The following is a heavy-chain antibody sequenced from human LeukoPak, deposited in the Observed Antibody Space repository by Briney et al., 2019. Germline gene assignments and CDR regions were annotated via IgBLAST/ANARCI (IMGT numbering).Heavy chain of an antibody. CDR3: AKDFPPTSGGSFNAFDI. D-gene: IGHD2-15*01. CDR1: GFTFSSYA. J-gene: IGHJ3*02. Sequence: PGGSLRLSCAASGFTFSSYAMSWVRQAPGKGLEWVSAISGSGGRTYYADSVKSRFTISRDNSKNTLYLQMNSLRAEDTAVYYCAKDFPPTSGGSFNAFDIWGQGTMVTVSS. V-gene: IGHV3-23*01. CDR2: ISGSGGRT.